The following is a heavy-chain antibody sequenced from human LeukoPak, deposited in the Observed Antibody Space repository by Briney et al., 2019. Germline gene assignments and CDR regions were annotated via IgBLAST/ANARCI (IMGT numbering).Heavy chain of an antibody. D-gene: IGHD3-3*01. J-gene: IGHJ4*02. V-gene: IGHV4-39*01. CDR1: GGSTSSSNYY. CDR2: IHYSGNT. Sequence: SETLSLTCTVSGGSTSSSNYYWGWIRQPPGKGLEWIGGIHYSGNTYYNPSLKSRVTISVDTSKNQFSLKLSSVTAADTAVYYCARLGAGPTYYDFWSGYSSFYFDYWGQGTLITVSS. CDR3: ARLGAGPTYYDFWSGYSSFYFDY.